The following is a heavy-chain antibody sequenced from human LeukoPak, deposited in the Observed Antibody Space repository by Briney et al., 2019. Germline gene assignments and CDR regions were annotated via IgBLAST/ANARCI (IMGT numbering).Heavy chain of an antibody. V-gene: IGHV3-30*03. CDR2: ISYDGSNK. CDR1: GFTFSSYG. CDR3: AREFVWFGELLIGYYYGMDV. Sequence: PGGSLRLSCAASGFTFSSYGMHWVRQAPGKGLEWVAVISYDGSNKYYADSVKGRFTISRDNSKNTLYLQMNSLRAEDTAVYYCAREFVWFGELLIGYYYGMDVWGQGTTVTVSS. D-gene: IGHD3-10*01. J-gene: IGHJ6*02.